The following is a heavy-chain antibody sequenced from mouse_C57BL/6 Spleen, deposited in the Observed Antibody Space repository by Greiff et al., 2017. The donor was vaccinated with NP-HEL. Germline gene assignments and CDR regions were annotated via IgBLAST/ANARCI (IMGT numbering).Heavy chain of an antibody. CDR3: ERRKLTDWDFDY. D-gene: IGHD4-1*01. CDR1: GYTFTSYW. V-gene: IGHV1-55*01. J-gene: IGHJ2*01. Sequence: QVQLKQPGAELVKPGASVKMSCKASGYTFTSYWITWVKQRPGQGLEWIGDIYPGSGGTNYNEKFKSKATLTVDTSSSTAYMQLRSLTSEDSAVYYCERRKLTDWDFDYWGQGTTLTVSS. CDR2: IYPGSGGT.